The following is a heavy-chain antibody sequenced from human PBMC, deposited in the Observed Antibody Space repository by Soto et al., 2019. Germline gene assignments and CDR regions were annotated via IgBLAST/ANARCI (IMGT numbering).Heavy chain of an antibody. CDR1: GGSISSGGYY. Sequence: SETLSLTCTVSGGSISSGGYYWSWIRQHPGKGLEWIGYIYYSGSTYYNSSLKSRVTISVDTSKNQFSLKLSSVTAADTAVYYCARSLYGDPRVDYWGQGTLVTVS. CDR3: ARSLYGDPRVDY. J-gene: IGHJ4*02. D-gene: IGHD4-17*01. CDR2: IYYSGST. V-gene: IGHV4-31*03.